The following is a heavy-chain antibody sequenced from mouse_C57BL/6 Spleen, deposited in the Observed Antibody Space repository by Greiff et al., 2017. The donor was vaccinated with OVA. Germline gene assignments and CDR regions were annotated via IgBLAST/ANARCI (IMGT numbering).Heavy chain of an antibody. V-gene: IGHV1-64*01. CDR1: GYTFTSYW. D-gene: IGHD2-5*01. Sequence: QVQLQQPGAELVKPGASVKLSCKASGYTFTSYWMHWVKQRPGQGLEWIGMIHPNSGSTNYNEKFKSKATLTVDKSSSTAYMQLSSLTSEDSAVYYCAREGSYYSNPDYWGQGTTLTVSS. J-gene: IGHJ2*01. CDR3: AREGSYYSNPDY. CDR2: IHPNSGST.